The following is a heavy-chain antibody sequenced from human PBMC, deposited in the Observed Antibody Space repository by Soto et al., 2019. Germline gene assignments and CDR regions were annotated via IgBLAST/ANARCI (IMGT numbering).Heavy chain of an antibody. D-gene: IGHD3-22*01. CDR1: GFTFSSYA. V-gene: IGHV3-23*01. CDR2: ISGSGGNT. CDR3: AKVLKEYYDSSGYYYL. J-gene: IGHJ4*02. Sequence: VGSLRLSCAASGFTFSSYAMSWVRQAPGKGLEWVSAISGSGGNTYYADSVKGRFTISRDNSKNTLYLQMNSLRAEDTAVYYCAKVLKEYYDSSGYYYLWGQGTLVTVSS.